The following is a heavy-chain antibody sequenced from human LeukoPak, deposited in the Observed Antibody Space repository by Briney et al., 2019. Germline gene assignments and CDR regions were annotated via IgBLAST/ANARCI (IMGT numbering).Heavy chain of an antibody. D-gene: IGHD2-15*01. V-gene: IGHV1-69*13. CDR2: IIPIFGSA. CDR1: GGTFSSYA. J-gene: IGHJ6*03. CDR3: ARSGGYCSGGSCYTYMDV. Sequence: SVKVSCKASGGTFSSYAISWVRQAPGQGLEWMGGIIPIFGSANYAQKFQGRVTITADEFTNTAYMELSSLRSDDTAVYYCARSGGYCSGGSCYTYMDVWGRGATVTISS.